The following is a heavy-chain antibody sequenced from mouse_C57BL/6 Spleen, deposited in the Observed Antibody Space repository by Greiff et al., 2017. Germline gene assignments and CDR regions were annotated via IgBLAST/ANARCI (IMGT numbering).Heavy chain of an antibody. Sequence: LQESGPELVKPGASVKISCKASGYSFTSYYIHWVKQRPGQGLEWIGWIYPGSGNTKYNEKFKGKATLTADTSSSTAYMQLSSLTSEDSAVYYCARSGGLTWFAYWGQGTLVTVSA. V-gene: IGHV1-66*01. D-gene: IGHD1-1*02. J-gene: IGHJ3*01. CDR3: ARSGGLTWFAY. CDR2: IYPGSGNT. CDR1: GYSFTSYY.